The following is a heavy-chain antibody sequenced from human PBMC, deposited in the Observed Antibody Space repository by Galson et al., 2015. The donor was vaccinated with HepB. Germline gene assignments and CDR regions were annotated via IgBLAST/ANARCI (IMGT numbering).Heavy chain of an antibody. V-gene: IGHV3-30*18. Sequence: SLRLSCAASGFTFSSYGMHWVRQAPGKGLEWVAVISYDGSNKYYADSVKGRFTISRDNSKNTLYLQMNSLRAEDTAVYYCAKDRGYYAFDIWGQGTMVTVSS. CDR3: AKDRGYYAFDI. D-gene: IGHD3-10*01. CDR2: ISYDGSNK. CDR1: GFTFSSYG. J-gene: IGHJ3*02.